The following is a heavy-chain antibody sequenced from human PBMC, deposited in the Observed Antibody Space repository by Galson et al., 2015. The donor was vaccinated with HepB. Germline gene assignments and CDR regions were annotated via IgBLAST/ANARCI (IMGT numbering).Heavy chain of an antibody. CDR1: GFTFSISD. Sequence: LRLSCAASGFTFSISDFHWVRQAAGKDLEWVSAIGITSDTHYPDSVKGRFTISRENGRRSVYLQMNGLRAGDTAIYYCARAAPGFTASHHLDHWGQGILVTVSS. CDR2: IGITSDT. J-gene: IGHJ4*02. D-gene: IGHD2-2*01. V-gene: IGHV3-13*04. CDR3: ARAAPGFTASHHLDH.